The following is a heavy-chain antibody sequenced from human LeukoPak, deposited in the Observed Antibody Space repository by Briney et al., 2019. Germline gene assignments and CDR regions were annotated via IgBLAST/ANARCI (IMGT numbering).Heavy chain of an antibody. V-gene: IGHV3-23*01. CDR1: GFTVSSNY. CDR3: AKGGIVGATTFDY. CDR2: ISGSGGST. J-gene: IGHJ4*02. Sequence: GGSLRLSCAASGFTVSSNYMSWVRQAPGKGLEWVSAISGSGGSTYYADSVKGRLTISRDNSKNTLYLQMNSLRAEDTAVYYCAKGGIVGATTFDYWGQGTLVTVSS. D-gene: IGHD1-26*01.